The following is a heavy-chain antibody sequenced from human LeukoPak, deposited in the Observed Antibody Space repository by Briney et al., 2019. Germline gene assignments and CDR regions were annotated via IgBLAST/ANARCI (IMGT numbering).Heavy chain of an antibody. D-gene: IGHD3-22*01. J-gene: IGHJ4*02. CDR3: AREGTMYYYDSSGYLDY. CDR2: ISYDGSNK. V-gene: IGHV3-30-3*01. CDR1: GFTFSSYA. Sequence: GGSLRLSCAASGFTFSSYAMHWVRQAPGKGLEWVAVISYDGSNKYYADSVKGRFTISRDNSKNTLYLQMNSLRAEDTAVYYCAREGTMYYYDSSGYLDYWGQGTLVTVSS.